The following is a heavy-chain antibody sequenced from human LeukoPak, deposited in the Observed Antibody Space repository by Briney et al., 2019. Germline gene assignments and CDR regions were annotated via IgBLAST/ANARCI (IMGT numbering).Heavy chain of an antibody. V-gene: IGHV3-30*18. CDR2: ISNDGSNK. J-gene: IGHJ3*02. CDR3: AKGRGAFDI. D-gene: IGHD3-10*01. Sequence: TGGSLRLSCAASGFNFRSYGMHWVRQAPGKGLEWVAVISNDGSNKYYADSVKGRFTISRDNSKNTLYLQMNSLRAEDTAVYYCAKGRGAFDIWGQGTMVTVSS. CDR1: GFNFRSYG.